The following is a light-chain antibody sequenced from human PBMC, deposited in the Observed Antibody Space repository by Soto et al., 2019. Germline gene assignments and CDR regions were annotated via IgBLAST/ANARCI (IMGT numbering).Light chain of an antibody. CDR1: SSDVGTYNS. Sequence: QSVLTQPASVSGSPGQSITISCTGTSSDVGTYNSVSWYQQYPGKAPKLMIHDVSNRPSGVSNRFSGSKSGNTASLTISGLQAEDEADYYCSSYTSSSSYAFGSGTKVTVL. CDR2: DVS. J-gene: IGLJ1*01. V-gene: IGLV2-14*01. CDR3: SSYTSSSSYA.